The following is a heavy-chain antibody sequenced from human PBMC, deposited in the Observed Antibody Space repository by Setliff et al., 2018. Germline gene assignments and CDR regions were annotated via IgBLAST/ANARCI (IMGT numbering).Heavy chain of an antibody. V-gene: IGHV4-61*09. CDR1: GASVNSGDYY. CDR3: ARTGTYRYFDY. J-gene: IGHJ4*02. D-gene: IGHD1-26*01. Sequence: SETLSLTCSVSGASVNSGDYYWSWIRLSAGKGLEWIGHVHTNVRTNYHPSLWGRVTISADTSKNQFSLNLRSVTAADTAVYYCARTGTYRYFDYWGQGALVTVSS. CDR2: VHTNVRT.